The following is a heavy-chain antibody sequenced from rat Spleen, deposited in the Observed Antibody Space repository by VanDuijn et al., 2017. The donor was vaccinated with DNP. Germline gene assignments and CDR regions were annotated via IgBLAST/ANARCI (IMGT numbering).Heavy chain of an antibody. D-gene: IGHD4-3*01. CDR3: ARTGSYNSGYYFDT. J-gene: IGHJ2*01. CDR2: LRSVGST. V-gene: IGHV2-1*01. CDR1: GFSLTRNS. Sequence: QVQLKESGPGLVQPSQTLSLTCTVSGFSLTRNSVSWVRQPPGKGLEWMGTLRSVGSTDYNPSLKSRLSISRDTSKSQVFLKMNSLQTEDAVIYFCARTGSYNSGYYFDTWGQGVMVAVSS.